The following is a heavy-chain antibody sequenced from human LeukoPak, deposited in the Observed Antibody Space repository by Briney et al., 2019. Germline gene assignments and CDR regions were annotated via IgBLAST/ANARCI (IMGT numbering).Heavy chain of an antibody. CDR2: ISSSGSTI. D-gene: IGHD5-18*01. Sequence: GGSLRLSCAASGFTFSSYEKNWVRQAPGKGLEWVSYISSSGSTIYYADSVKGRFTISRDNAKNSLYLQMNSLRAEDTAVYCCARVPVRYSYGGRLSYWGQGTLVTVSS. J-gene: IGHJ4*02. V-gene: IGHV3-48*03. CDR1: GFTFSSYE. CDR3: ARVPVRYSYGGRLSY.